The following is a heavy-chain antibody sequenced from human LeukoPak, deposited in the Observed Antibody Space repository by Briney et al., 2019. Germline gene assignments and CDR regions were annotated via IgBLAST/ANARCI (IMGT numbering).Heavy chain of an antibody. D-gene: IGHD4-11*01. CDR1: GASINSHY. Sequence: PSETLSLTCSVSGASINSHYWTWIRQPAGKGLEWIGRIYISGSTNYSPSLKSRVTMSVDTSKNQFSLNLISVTAADTAVYYCARLLHDWFDSWGQGTLVTVSS. CDR3: ARLLHDWFDS. J-gene: IGHJ5*01. CDR2: IYISGST. V-gene: IGHV4-4*07.